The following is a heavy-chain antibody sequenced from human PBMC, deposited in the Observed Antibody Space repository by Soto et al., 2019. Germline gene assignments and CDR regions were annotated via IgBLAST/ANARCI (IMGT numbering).Heavy chain of an antibody. J-gene: IGHJ3*02. V-gene: IGHV3-23*01. D-gene: IGHD6-6*01. CDR1: GFTFSSYA. Sequence: GGSLRLSCAASGFTFSSYAMSWVRQAPGKGLEWVSAISVSGGSTYYADSVKGRFTISRDNSKNTLYLQMNSLRAEDTAVYYCAKDGDEYSSSSDAFDIWGQGTMVTVSS. CDR3: AKDGDEYSSSSDAFDI. CDR2: ISVSGGST.